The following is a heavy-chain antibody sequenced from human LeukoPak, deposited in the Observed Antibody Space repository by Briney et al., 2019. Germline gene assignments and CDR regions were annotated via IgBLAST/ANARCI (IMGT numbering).Heavy chain of an antibody. D-gene: IGHD3-9*01. J-gene: IGHJ6*03. CDR1: GFTFSSYG. V-gene: IGHV3-30*03. CDR2: ISYDGSNK. CDR3: ARAAFASYYDILTGRYYYYYYMDV. Sequence: PGGSLRLSCAASGFTFSSYGMHWVRQAPGKGLEWVAVISYDGSNKYYADSVKGRFTISRDNSKNTLYLQMNSLRAEDTAVYYCARAAFASYYDILTGRYYYYYYMDVWGKGTTVTISS.